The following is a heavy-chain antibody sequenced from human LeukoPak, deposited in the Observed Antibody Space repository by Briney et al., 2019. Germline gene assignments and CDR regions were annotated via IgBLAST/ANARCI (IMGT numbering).Heavy chain of an antibody. D-gene: IGHD3-3*01. V-gene: IGHV3-7*01. CDR1: GFTFSSHW. Sequence: GGSLRLSCAASGFTFSSHWLSSARHAPGQGLERVANIKQEGHKKYYVYYVKGRFTISRDNAKNSLYLQMNSLRAEDTAVYYWARDLRVYDFWSGYYPIYYYYGMDVWGQGTTVTVSS. CDR2: IKQEGHKK. J-gene: IGHJ6*02. CDR3: ARDLRVYDFWSGYYPIYYYYGMDV.